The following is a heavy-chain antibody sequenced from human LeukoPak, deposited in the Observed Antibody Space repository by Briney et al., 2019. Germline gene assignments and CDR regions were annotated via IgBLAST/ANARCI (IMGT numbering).Heavy chain of an antibody. CDR1: GGTFGSYA. J-gene: IGHJ6*02. CDR3: ARDRVVLYGMDV. D-gene: IGHD2-15*01. V-gene: IGHV1-69*04. Sequence: SVKVSCKASGGTFGSYAISWVRQAPGQGLEWMGRIIPILGIANYAQKFQGRVTITADKSTSTAYMELSSLRSEDTAVYYCARDRVVLYGMDVWGQGTTVTVSS. CDR2: IIPILGIA.